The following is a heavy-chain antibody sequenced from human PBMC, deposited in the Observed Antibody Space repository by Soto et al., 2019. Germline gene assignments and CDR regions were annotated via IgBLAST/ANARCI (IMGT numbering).Heavy chain of an antibody. V-gene: IGHV3-23*01. CDR3: AKDHYDFWSGYYRLAPRFDY. J-gene: IGHJ4*02. D-gene: IGHD3-3*01. CDR1: GGSISSSN. Sequence: PSETLSLTCAVSGGSISSSNWWSWVRQAPGKGLEWVAEINPRGDSTNYGNSVKGRFTISRDNSKNTLYLQMNSLRAEDTAVYYCAKDHYDFWSGYYRLAPRFDYWGQGTLVTVSS. CDR2: INPRGDST.